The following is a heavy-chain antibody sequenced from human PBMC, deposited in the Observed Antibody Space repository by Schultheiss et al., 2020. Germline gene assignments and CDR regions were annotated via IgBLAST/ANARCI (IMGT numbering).Heavy chain of an antibody. J-gene: IGHJ2*01. V-gene: IGHV4-61*08. CDR1: GGSISSGGYY. D-gene: IGHD6-13*01. CDR3: AKQEYSSSWYSLWYFDL. CDR2: IYYSGST. Sequence: SETLSLTCTVSGGSISSGGYYWSWIRQPPGKGLEWIGYIYYSGSTNYNPSLKSRVTISVDTSKNQFSLKLSSVTAADTAVYYCAKQEYSSSWYSLWYFDLWGRGTLVTVSS.